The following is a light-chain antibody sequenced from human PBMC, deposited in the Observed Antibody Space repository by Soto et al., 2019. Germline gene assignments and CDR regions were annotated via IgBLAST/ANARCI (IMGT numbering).Light chain of an antibody. V-gene: IGKV1-39*01. CDR1: QSISTY. J-gene: IGKJ1*01. CDR3: QQYNYYWT. Sequence: DIQMTQSPSSLSASVGNRVTITCRASQSISTYLNWYQKKPGKAPNLLIYDASRLQSGVPSRFSGSGGGTDFTLSISSVQPEDFATYFCQQYNYYWTFGQGTRVEIK. CDR2: DAS.